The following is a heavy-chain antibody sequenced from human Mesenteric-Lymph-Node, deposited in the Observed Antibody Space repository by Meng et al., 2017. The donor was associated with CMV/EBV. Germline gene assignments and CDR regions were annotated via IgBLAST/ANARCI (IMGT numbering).Heavy chain of an antibody. CDR3: ARQGHGSAPFDY. V-gene: IGHV4-59*08. CDR1: GGSIYSYY. Sequence: TCTVSGGSIYSYYWSWIRQPPGKGLEWLGYIYYSGSTKYSPSLGSRLTMSVDTSKNQFSLRLSSVTAADTAMYYCARQGHGSAPFDYWGQGTLVTVSS. CDR2: IYYSGST. D-gene: IGHD6-19*01. J-gene: IGHJ4*02.